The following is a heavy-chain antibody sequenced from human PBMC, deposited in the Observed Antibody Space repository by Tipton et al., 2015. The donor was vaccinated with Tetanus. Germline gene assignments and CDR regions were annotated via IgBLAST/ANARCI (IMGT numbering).Heavy chain of an antibody. Sequence: SLRLSCAASGFTVSSNYMSWVRQAPGKGLEWVSVIYSGGSTYYADSVKGRFTISRDNSKNTLYLQMNSLRAEDTAVYYCATTIFGVVEDYWGQGTLVTVSS. V-gene: IGHV3-53*01. J-gene: IGHJ4*02. CDR1: GFTVSSNY. CDR2: IYSGGST. D-gene: IGHD3-3*01. CDR3: ATTIFGVVEDY.